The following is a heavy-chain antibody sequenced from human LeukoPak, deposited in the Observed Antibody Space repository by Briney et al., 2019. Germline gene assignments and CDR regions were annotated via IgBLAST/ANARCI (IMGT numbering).Heavy chain of an antibody. V-gene: IGHV4-39*07. D-gene: IGHD3-10*01. CDR1: GGSISSSSYY. J-gene: IGHJ6*03. Sequence: PSGTLSLTCTVSGGSISSSSYYWGWIRQPPGKGLEWIGSIYYSGSTYYNPSLKSRVTISVDTSKNQFSLKLSSVTAADTAVYYCARTTMVRGTYYMDVWGKGTTVTISS. CDR3: ARTTMVRGTYYMDV. CDR2: IYYSGST.